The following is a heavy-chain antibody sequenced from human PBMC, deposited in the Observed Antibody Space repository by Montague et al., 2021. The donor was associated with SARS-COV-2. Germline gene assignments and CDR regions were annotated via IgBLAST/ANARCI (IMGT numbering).Heavy chain of an antibody. CDR1: GASVNSGDYF. V-gene: IGHV4-61*02. J-gene: IGHJ4*02. Sequence: TLSLTCTVSGASVNSGDYFWTWIRQPGGETLEWIGRIYSSGSTTYNLSLKSRVTMSLVTPENQFSLRLSSVTASDTAGYYCATKGGNMVFDHWGQGTLVTVSS. CDR2: IYSSGST. CDR3: ATKGGNMVFDH. D-gene: IGHD1-14*01.